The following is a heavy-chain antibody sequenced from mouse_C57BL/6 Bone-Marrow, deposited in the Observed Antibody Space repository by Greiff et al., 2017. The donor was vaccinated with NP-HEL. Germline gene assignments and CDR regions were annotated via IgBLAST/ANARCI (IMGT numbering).Heavy chain of an antibody. J-gene: IGHJ1*03. V-gene: IGHV5-16*01. Sequence: EVNVVESEGGLVQPGSSMKLSCTASGFTFSGYYMAWVRQVPEKGLEWVANINSDGSSTYYLDSLKSRFIISRDKSTTLLYLQMRSLTSEDTATDYGARYYDGSSYWYFDVWGTGTTVTVSS. D-gene: IGHD1-1*01. CDR3: ARYYDGSSYWYFDV. CDR1: GFTFSGYY. CDR2: INSDGSST.